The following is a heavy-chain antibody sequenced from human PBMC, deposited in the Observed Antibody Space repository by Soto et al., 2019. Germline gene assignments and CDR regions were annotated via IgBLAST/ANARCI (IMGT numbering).Heavy chain of an antibody. CDR1: GFTFSSYS. Sequence: EVQLVESGGGLVKPGGSLRLSCAASGFTFSSYSMNWVRQAPGKGLEWVSSISSSSSYIYYADSVKGRFTISRDNAKNSLNLQMNSLRAEDTAVYYCASPPRDSSGYWYYFDYWGQGTLVTVST. D-gene: IGHD3-22*01. V-gene: IGHV3-21*01. J-gene: IGHJ4*02. CDR2: ISSSSSYI. CDR3: ASPPRDSSGYWYYFDY.